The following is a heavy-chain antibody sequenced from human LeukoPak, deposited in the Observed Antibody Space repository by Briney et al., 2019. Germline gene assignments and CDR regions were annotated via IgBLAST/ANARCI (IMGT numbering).Heavy chain of an antibody. J-gene: IGHJ3*02. D-gene: IGHD2-15*01. CDR2: IKQDGSEK. CDR3: ARVRGRIVVVVAATFDAFDI. CDR1: GFTFSSYW. V-gene: IGHV3-7*02. Sequence: GGSLRLSCAASGFTFSSYWMSWVRQAAGKGLEWVANIKQDGSEKYYVDSVKGQFTISRDNAKNSLYLQMNSLRAEDTAVYYCARVRGRIVVVVAATFDAFDIWGQGTMVTVSS.